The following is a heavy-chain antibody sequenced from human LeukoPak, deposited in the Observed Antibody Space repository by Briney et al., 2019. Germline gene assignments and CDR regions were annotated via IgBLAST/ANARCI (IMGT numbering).Heavy chain of an antibody. CDR1: GFTFSAYW. CDR3: ARDLNWLLFDY. D-gene: IGHD3/OR15-3a*01. V-gene: IGHV3-74*01. CDR2: VKYDGSAT. J-gene: IGHJ4*02. Sequence: GGSLRLSCAASGFTFSAYWMHWVRQAPGKGLVWVSRVKYDGSATAYADSVKGRFTISRDNTRNILYLEMNSLRVEDTAVYYCARDLNWLLFDYWGQGALVTVSS.